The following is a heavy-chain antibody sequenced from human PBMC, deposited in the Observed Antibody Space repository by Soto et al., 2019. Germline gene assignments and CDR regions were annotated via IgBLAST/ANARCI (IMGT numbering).Heavy chain of an antibody. Sequence: GGSLRLSCAASGFTFSSYAMSWVRQAPGKGLEWVSAISGSGGSTYYADSVKGRFTISRDNSKNTLYLQMNSLRAEDTAVYYCANSLTGYYISENINWGQGTLVTVSS. CDR2: ISGSGGST. CDR1: GFTFSSYA. CDR3: ANSLTGYYISENIN. V-gene: IGHV3-23*01. D-gene: IGHD3-9*01. J-gene: IGHJ4*02.